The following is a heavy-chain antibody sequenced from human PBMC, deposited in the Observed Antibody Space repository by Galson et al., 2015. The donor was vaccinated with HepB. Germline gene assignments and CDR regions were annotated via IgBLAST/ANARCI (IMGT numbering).Heavy chain of an antibody. J-gene: IGHJ5*02. CDR2: MNPNSGNT. CDR3: ARSRGGTRIQQWLSKPVWFDP. D-gene: IGHD5-18*01. Sequence: SVKVSCKASGYTFTSYDINWVRQATGQGLEWMGWMNPNSGNTGYAQKFQGRVTMTRNTSISTAYMELSSLRSEDTAVYYCARSRGGTRIQQWLSKPVWFDPWAQGTLVTVSS. V-gene: IGHV1-8*01. CDR1: GYTFTSYD.